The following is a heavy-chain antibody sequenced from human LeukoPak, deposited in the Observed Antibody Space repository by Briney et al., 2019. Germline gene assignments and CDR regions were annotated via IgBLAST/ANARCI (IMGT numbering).Heavy chain of an antibody. D-gene: IGHD3-22*01. Sequence: GGSLRLSCAASGFTFNSYAMSWVRQAPGKGLEWVSTINVSGDNTYYADSVKGRFTISRDNSKSKVYLQVSSLTAEDTAVCYCARESRESKLANYFYDSSGFSNIDYWGQGTLVTVSS. CDR2: INVSGDNT. CDR1: GFTFNSYA. J-gene: IGHJ4*02. CDR3: ARESRESKLANYFYDSSGFSNIDY. V-gene: IGHV3-23*01.